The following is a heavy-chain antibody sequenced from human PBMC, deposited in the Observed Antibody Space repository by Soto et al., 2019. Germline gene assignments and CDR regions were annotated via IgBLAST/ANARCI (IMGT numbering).Heavy chain of an antibody. D-gene: IGHD4-17*01. Sequence: GVSLRLSCAASGFTFDDYAMHWVRQAPGKGLEWVSGISWNIGSIGYADSLKGRFTISRDNAKNSLYLQMNSLRAEDTAVYYCAKDWPHGDYAHYYYYGMDVWGQGTTVTAP. CDR3: AKDWPHGDYAHYYYYGMDV. J-gene: IGHJ6*02. CDR2: ISWNIGSI. CDR1: GFTFDDYA. V-gene: IGHV3-9*01.